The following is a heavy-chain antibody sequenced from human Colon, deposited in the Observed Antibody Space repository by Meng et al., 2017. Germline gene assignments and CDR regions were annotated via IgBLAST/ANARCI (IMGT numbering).Heavy chain of an antibody. V-gene: IGHV1-2*02. CDR3: ARSTPSLDY. J-gene: IGHJ4*02. CDR2: IVPNSGDT. Sequence: QVQLVQSGTEVKRPGASVKVSCKASGYSFSDCYIHWVRQAPGQGLEWMGWIVPNSGDTNYAQKFQGRVTMTRDTSISTTYMELIRLTFDDTAVYYCARSTPSLDYWGQGTLVTVSS. CDR1: GYSFSDCY. D-gene: IGHD2-15*01.